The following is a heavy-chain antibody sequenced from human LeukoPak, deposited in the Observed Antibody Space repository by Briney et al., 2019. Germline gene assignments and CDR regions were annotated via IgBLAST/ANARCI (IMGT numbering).Heavy chain of an antibody. D-gene: IGHD3-22*01. V-gene: IGHV3-49*04. CDR2: IRSKAYGCTT. CDR3: TRRYNYDSSGYYYVGDAFDI. J-gene: IGHJ3*02. CDR1: GFTFSSYS. Sequence: AGGSLRLSCAASGFTFSSYSMNWVRQAPGKGLEWVGFIRSKAYGCTTKNAASVKGRFTISRDDSRSIAYLQMNSLKTEDTAVYYCTRRYNYDSSGYYYVGDAFDIWGQGTMVTVSS.